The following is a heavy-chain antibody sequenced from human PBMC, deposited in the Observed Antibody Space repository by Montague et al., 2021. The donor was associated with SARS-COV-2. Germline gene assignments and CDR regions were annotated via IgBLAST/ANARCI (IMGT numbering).Heavy chain of an antibody. V-gene: IGHV4-4*02. D-gene: IGHD3/OR15-3a*01. CDR1: DVSLSTSTW. Sequence: SETLSLTCVVSDVSLSTSTWWSWVRQSPGKGLEWVGEIYLSGFTQYNPSVKSRVSISLDDSRSQFSLRLTSVTAADTAVYFCARGGLGNRGFDYWGQGTLVTVSS. J-gene: IGHJ4*02. CDR3: ARGGLGNRGFDY. CDR2: IYLSGFT.